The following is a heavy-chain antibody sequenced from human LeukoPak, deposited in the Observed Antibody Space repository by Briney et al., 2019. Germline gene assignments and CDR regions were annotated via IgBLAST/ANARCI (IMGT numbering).Heavy chain of an antibody. Sequence: SETLSLTCAVYGGSFSGYYWSWIRQPPGKGLEWIGEINHSGSTNYNPSLKSRVTISVDTSKNQFSLKLSSVTAADTAVYYCAISIAAAGMDYYYYMDVWGKGTTVTVSS. CDR1: GGSFSGYY. V-gene: IGHV4-34*01. CDR2: INHSGST. J-gene: IGHJ6*03. D-gene: IGHD6-13*01. CDR3: AISIAAAGMDYYYYMDV.